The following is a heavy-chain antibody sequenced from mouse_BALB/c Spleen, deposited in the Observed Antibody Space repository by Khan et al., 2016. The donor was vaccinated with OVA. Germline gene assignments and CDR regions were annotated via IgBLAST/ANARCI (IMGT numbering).Heavy chain of an antibody. Sequence: VQLQESGPGLVAPSQSLSITCTVTGFSLTSYGVHWVRQPPGKGLEWLGVIWTGGSTNYNSALRSRLTINKDNSKSQVFLKMNNLQTDDTAMYCSARDHGSSHWYFDVWGAGTTVTVSS. D-gene: IGHD1-1*01. CDR2: IWTGGST. J-gene: IGHJ1*01. CDR3: ARDHGSSHWYFDV. CDR1: GFSLTSYG. V-gene: IGHV2-9*02.